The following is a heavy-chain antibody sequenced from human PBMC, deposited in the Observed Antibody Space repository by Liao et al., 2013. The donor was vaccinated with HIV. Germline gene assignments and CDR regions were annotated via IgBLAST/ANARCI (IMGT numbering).Heavy chain of an antibody. D-gene: IGHD2-8*01. CDR3: AREYEWRAAFDI. V-gene: IGHV4-30-4*08. CDR1: GGSVSGGPYY. Sequence: QVQLQESGPGLVKPSQTLSLTCTVSGGSVSGGPYYWSWIRQPAGQGLEWIGYIHYSGNTYYNPSLKSRVSISVDTSRDQFSLTLSSVTAADTAVYYCAREYEWRAAFDIWGQGTMVIVSS. CDR2: IHYSGNT. J-gene: IGHJ3*02.